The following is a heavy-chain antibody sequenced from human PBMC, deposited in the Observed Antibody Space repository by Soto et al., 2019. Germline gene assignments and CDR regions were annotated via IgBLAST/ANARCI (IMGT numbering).Heavy chain of an antibody. CDR3: ARTEYEKIGRDY. CDR2: IYNSGST. V-gene: IGHV4-59*01. Sequence: PSETLSLTCTVSGASISTDYWSWIRQPPGKRLEWIGYIYNSGSTTQNPSLKSRVSISVDTSRNQFSLRLRSVPAADTAVYYCARTEYEKIGRDYWGPGILVTVSS. CDR1: GASISTDY. J-gene: IGHJ4*02. D-gene: IGHD3-16*01.